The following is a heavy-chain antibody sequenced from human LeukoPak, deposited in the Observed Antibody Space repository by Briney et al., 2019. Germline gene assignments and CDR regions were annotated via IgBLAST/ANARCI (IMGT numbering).Heavy chain of an antibody. V-gene: IGHV3-7*05. CDR3: ARDPTVTNFHDAFDI. D-gene: IGHD4-17*01. CDR1: GFTFSSYW. CDR2: IKQDGSQK. J-gene: IGHJ3*02. Sequence: GGPLRLSCAASGFTFSSYWMSWVRQAPGKGLEWVATIKQDGSQKEYVDSVKGRFTISRDNAKNSLYLQMNSLRAEDTAVYYCARDPTVTNFHDAFDIWGQGTMVTVSS.